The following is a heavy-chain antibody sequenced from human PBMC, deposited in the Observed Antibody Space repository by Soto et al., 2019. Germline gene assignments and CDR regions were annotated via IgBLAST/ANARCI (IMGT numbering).Heavy chain of an antibody. V-gene: IGHV1-18*01. CDR2: ISAYNGNT. D-gene: IGHD3-22*01. J-gene: IGHJ4*02. CDR3: ARVPDRTYYYDSSGYYNFDY. CDR1: GYTFTSYG. Sequence: VASVKVSCKASGYTFTSYGISWVRQAPGQGLEWMGWISAYNGNTNYAQKLQGRVTMTTDTSTSTAYMELRSLRSDDTAVYYYARVPDRTYYYDSSGYYNFDYWGQGTLVTVSS.